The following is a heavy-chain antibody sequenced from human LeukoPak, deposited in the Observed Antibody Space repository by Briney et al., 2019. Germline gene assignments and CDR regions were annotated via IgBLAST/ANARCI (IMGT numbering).Heavy chain of an antibody. CDR2: ISVHNGNT. J-gene: IGHJ6*03. CDR1: GYTFTSHS. CDR3: ARDRGVDYCSGGSCSHYYYYMDV. D-gene: IGHD2-15*01. V-gene: IGHV1-18*01. Sequence: GASVKVSCKASGYTFTSHSISWVRQAPGQGPEWMGWISVHNGNTNFAQKLQGRVTMTTDTSTSTAYMELSRLRSDDTAVYYCARDRGVDYCSGGSCSHYYYYMDVWGKGTTVTISS.